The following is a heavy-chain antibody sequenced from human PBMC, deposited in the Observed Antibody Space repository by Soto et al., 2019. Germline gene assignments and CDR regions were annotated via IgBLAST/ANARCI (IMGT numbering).Heavy chain of an antibody. CDR2: IWYDGSNK. J-gene: IGHJ3*02. CDR1: GFTFSSYG. D-gene: IGHD2-15*01. CDR3: ARDWLGYCSGGSCYSGHGAFDI. V-gene: IGHV3-33*01. Sequence: QVQLVESGGGGVQPGRSLRLSCAASGFTFSSYGMHWVRQAPGKGLEWVAVIWYDGSNKYYADSVKGRFTISRDNSKNTLYLQMNSLRAEDTAVYYCARDWLGYCSGGSCYSGHGAFDIWGQGTMVTVSS.